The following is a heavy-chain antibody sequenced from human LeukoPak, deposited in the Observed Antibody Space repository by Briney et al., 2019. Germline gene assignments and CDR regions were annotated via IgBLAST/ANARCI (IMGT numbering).Heavy chain of an antibody. D-gene: IGHD6-13*01. V-gene: IGHV1-2*02. J-gene: IGHJ3*02. Sequence: ASVKVSCRASGYTFTSYYMHWVRQAPGQGLEGMGWINPNSGGTNYAQKFQGRVTMTRDTSISTAYMELSRLRSDDTAVYYCAGPVSSRDAFDIWGQGTMVTVSS. CDR2: INPNSGGT. CDR3: AGPVSSRDAFDI. CDR1: GYTFTSYY.